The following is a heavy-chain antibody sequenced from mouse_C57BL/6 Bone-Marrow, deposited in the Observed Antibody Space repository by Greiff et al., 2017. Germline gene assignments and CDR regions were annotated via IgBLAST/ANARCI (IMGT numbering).Heavy chain of an antibody. J-gene: IGHJ2*01. D-gene: IGHD2-3*01. CDR3: ARGDGYYPYFDY. CDR1: GYAFSSSW. V-gene: IGHV1-82*01. CDR2: IYPGDGDT. Sequence: VQLQQSGPELVKPGASVKISCKASGYAFSSSWMNWVKQRPGKGLEWIGRIYPGDGDTNYNGKFKGKATLTAAKSSSTAYMQLSSLTSEDSAVYFCARGDGYYPYFDYWGQGTTLTVSS.